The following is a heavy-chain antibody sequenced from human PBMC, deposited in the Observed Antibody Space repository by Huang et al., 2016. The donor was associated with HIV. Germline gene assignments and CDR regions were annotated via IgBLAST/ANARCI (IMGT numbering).Heavy chain of an antibody. CDR3: ARMFKYDSGGYWGNDAFDI. Sequence: QVQLQQWGAELLKPSETLSLTCAVSGGSFSGHYRTWIRQPPGRGLEWIGEISDRGSTTYNPSLKSRVTISGDTSQSQFSLKLNSVTAADTAIYYCARMFKYDSGGYWGNDAFDIWGQGTMVTVSS. CDR1: GGSFSGHY. V-gene: IGHV4-34*02. D-gene: IGHD3-22*01. J-gene: IGHJ3*02. CDR2: ISDRGST.